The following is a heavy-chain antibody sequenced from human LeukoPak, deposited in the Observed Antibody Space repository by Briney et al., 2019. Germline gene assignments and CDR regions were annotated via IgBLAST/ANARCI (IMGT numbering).Heavy chain of an antibody. Sequence: SETLSLTCTVSGGSISSYYWSWIRQPPGKGLEWIGYIYYSGSTNYNPSLKSRVTISVDTSKNQFSLKLSSVTAADTAVYYCARGDFCSSTNCYLRPMDVWGKGTTVTVSS. J-gene: IGHJ6*03. V-gene: IGHV4-59*08. CDR3: ARGDFCSSTNCYLRPMDV. D-gene: IGHD2-2*01. CDR2: IYYSGST. CDR1: GGSISSYY.